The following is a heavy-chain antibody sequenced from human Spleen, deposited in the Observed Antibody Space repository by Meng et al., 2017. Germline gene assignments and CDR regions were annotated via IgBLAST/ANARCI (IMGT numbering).Heavy chain of an antibody. Sequence: QSQLQESGPGLGKPSEALSLTCSVSGGSISTSCYYWGWIAQPPGKGLEWIGSIGHSGFTYYTPSLKSRVAVSLDTSKSQFSLMLTSVTAADTAVYYCVRSSAWVRTGFDPWGQGTLVTVSS. CDR3: VRSSAWVRTGFDP. V-gene: IGHV4-39*01. CDR1: GGSISTSCYY. D-gene: IGHD6-19*01. J-gene: IGHJ5*02. CDR2: IGHSGFT.